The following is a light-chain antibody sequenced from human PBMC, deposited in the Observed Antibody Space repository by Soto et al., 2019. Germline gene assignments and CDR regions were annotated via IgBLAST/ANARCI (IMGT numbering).Light chain of an antibody. J-gene: IGKJ1*01. CDR3: QQYHNGPWT. V-gene: IGKV3-15*01. Sequence: EIVMTQSPATLSVSPGERATLSCRACQSVSSNLAWYQQKPGQAPRLLIYGAFTRATGIPARFSGSGSGTEFTLTISSLQSEECAVYYCQQYHNGPWTFGQGNKGDIK. CDR2: GAF. CDR1: QSVSSN.